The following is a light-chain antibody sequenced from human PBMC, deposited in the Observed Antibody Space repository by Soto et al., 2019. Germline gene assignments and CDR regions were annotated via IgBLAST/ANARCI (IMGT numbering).Light chain of an antibody. CDR1: SSNIGSNT. J-gene: IGLJ3*02. CDR2: SNN. V-gene: IGLV1-44*01. Sequence: QSVLTQPPSASGTPGQRVTISCSRSSSNIGSNTVNWYQQLPGTAPKLLIYSNNQRPSGVPDRFSGSKSGTSGSLAISGLPSEDEADYYCAAWDDSSWVFGGGTELTVL. CDR3: AAWDDSSWV.